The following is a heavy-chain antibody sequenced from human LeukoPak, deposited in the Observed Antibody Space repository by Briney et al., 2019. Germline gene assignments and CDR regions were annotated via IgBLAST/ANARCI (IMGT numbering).Heavy chain of an antibody. Sequence: PSETLSLTCTVSGGSISSGGYYWSWIRQPPGKGLEWIGYIYHSGSTYYNPSLKSRVTISVDRSKNQFSLKLSSVTAADTAVYYCARGFYDYSNYDPGTFDYWGQGTLVTVSS. J-gene: IGHJ4*02. CDR2: IYHSGST. CDR1: GGSISSGGYY. V-gene: IGHV4-30-2*01. CDR3: ARGFYDYSNYDPGTFDY. D-gene: IGHD4-11*01.